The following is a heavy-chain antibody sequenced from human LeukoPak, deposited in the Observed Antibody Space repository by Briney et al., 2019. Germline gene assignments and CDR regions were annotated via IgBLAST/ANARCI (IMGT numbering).Heavy chain of an antibody. CDR1: GASLSSGSNY. D-gene: IGHD3-10*01. Sequence: PSETPSLTRRVPGASLSSGSNYWGWIRQPPGKTLEWIGSIYSSGSTYYNPSLKSRVIIIIDTPKNHFSLTLSSVTAADTAVYYCARSDGYGLVGIWGQGTMVTVSS. CDR2: IYSSGST. CDR3: ARSDGYGLVGI. V-gene: IGHV4-39*07. J-gene: IGHJ3*02.